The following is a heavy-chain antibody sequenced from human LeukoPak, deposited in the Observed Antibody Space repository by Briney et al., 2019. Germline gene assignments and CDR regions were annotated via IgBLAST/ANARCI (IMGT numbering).Heavy chain of an antibody. J-gene: IGHJ3*02. Sequence: PGGSLRLSCVASKFTFSSYWMSWVRQAPGKGLEWVANIDQDGSEKNYVDSVKGRFTIARDNVKNSLYLQMNSLRAEDTAVYYCATDPYSYGYHDAFDIWGQGTMVTVSS. V-gene: IGHV3-7*02. CDR3: ATDPYSYGYHDAFDI. CDR1: KFTFSSYW. D-gene: IGHD5-18*01. CDR2: IDQDGSEK.